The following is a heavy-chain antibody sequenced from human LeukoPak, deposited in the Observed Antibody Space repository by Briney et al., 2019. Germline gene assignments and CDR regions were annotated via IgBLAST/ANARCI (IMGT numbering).Heavy chain of an antibody. CDR2: MNQGGSET. CDR3: AREGNYDLQSTFDY. D-gene: IGHD3-16*01. J-gene: IGHJ4*02. CDR1: GFTFSSYA. Sequence: PGGSLRLSCAASGFTFSSYAMNWVRQAPGKGLEWVAHMNQGGSETTNVDSVKGRFTISRDDAKNLVFLQMNSLRVEDTAVYYCAREGNYDLQSTFDYWGQGTLVTVSS. V-gene: IGHV3-7*01.